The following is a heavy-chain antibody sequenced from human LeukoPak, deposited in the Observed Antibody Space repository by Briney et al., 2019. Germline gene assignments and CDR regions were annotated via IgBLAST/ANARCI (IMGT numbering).Heavy chain of an antibody. J-gene: IGHJ3*02. D-gene: IGHD3-10*01. V-gene: IGHV3-15*01. CDR3: TTASSGLLWLGESDAFDI. CDR2: IKSKTDGGTT. Sequence: PGGSLRLSCAASGFTFSSYEMNWVRQAPGKGLEWVGRIKSKTDGGTTDYAAPVKGRFTISRDDSKNTLYLQMNSLKTEDTAVYYCTTASSGLLWLGESDAFDIWGQGTMVTVSS. CDR1: GFTFSSYE.